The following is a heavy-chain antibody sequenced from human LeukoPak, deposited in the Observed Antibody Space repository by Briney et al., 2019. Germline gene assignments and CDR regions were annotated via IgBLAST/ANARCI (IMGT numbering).Heavy chain of an antibody. CDR3: AGVSSMLRGVIITGAFDI. J-gene: IGHJ3*02. CDR1: GGSISSYY. V-gene: IGHV4-59*01. CDR2: IYYSGSN. Sequence: PLETLSLTCKVSGGSISSYYRSWIRQPPGKGLEWIGYIYYSGSNTYNPSLKSRVTTSVDTSKTNFSLKLSSVTAADTAVYYCAGVSSMLRGVIITGAFDIWGKGTMVTVSS. D-gene: IGHD3-10*01.